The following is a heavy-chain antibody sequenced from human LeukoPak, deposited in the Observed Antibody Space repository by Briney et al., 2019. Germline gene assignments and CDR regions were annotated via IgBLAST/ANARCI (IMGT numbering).Heavy chain of an antibody. CDR2: ISSSSSYI. J-gene: IGHJ4*02. V-gene: IGHV3-21*01. CDR1: GFTFSSYG. Sequence: GGSLRLSCAASGFTFSSYGMNWFRQAPGKGLEWVSSISSSSSYIYYADSVKGRFTISRDNAKNSLYLQMNSLRAEDTAVYYCARAPRGAKSMIDYWGQGTLVTVSS. D-gene: IGHD2/OR15-2a*01. CDR3: ARAPRGAKSMIDY.